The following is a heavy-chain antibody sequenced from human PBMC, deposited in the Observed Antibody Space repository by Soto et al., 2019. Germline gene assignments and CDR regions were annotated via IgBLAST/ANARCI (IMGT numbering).Heavy chain of an antibody. Sequence: EGQLVESGGGLVQPGRSLRLSCVASGFTFNDYAMHWVRQAPGKGLEGISGISWNSGSVDYANSVKGRFSISRDNARNSLPLQMNSLRPEDTAFYYCAKENEQVRPVAILGASFDIWGQGTLVTVSS. D-gene: IGHD2-2*01. CDR1: GFTFNDYA. CDR3: AKENEQVRPVAILGASFDI. CDR2: ISWNSGSV. V-gene: IGHV3-9*01. J-gene: IGHJ3*02.